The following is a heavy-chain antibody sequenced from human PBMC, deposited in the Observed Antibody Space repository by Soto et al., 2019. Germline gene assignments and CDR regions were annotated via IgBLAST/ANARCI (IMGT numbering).Heavy chain of an antibody. Sequence: EVQLVESGGGLVQPGGSLRLSCAASGFSFSTYWMHWVRQAPGKGLVWVSRIKGDESDTNYADSVKGRFTISRDNAQNTLYLQMSSLRAEDMAIYYCARGAYRAYYLDHWGQGALVTIS. CDR2: IKGDESDT. J-gene: IGHJ4*02. CDR3: ARGAYRAYYLDH. V-gene: IGHV3-74*01. CDR1: GFSFSTYW. D-gene: IGHD3-10*01.